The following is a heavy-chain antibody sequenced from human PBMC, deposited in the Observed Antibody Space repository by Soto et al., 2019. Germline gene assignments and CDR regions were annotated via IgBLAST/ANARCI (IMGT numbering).Heavy chain of an antibody. CDR1: GYTFTSYG. V-gene: IGHV1-18*01. CDR2: ISAYSGNT. D-gene: IGHD2-2*01. Sequence: VASVKVSCKASGYTFTSYGISWVRQAPGQGLEWMGWISAYSGNTNYAQKLQGRVTMTTDTSASTAYMELSSLKSEDTAVYYCARDGSLQHKDIVVVPAANWFDPWGQGTLVTVAS. CDR3: ARDGSLQHKDIVVVPAANWFDP. J-gene: IGHJ5*02.